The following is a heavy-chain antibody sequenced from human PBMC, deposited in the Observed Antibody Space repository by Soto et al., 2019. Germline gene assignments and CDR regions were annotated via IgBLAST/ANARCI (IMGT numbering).Heavy chain of an antibody. CDR3: ARGQAVVVPAAIVGNFDY. V-gene: IGHV4-34*01. Sequence: QVQLQQWGAGLLKPSETLSLTCAVYGGSFSGYYWSWIRQPPGKGLEWSGEINHSGSTNYNPSLKSQVTISVDTSKNQFSLKLSSVTAADTAVYNCARGQAVVVPAAIVGNFDYWGQGTLVTVSS. CDR1: GGSFSGYY. J-gene: IGHJ4*02. CDR2: INHSGST. D-gene: IGHD2-2*01.